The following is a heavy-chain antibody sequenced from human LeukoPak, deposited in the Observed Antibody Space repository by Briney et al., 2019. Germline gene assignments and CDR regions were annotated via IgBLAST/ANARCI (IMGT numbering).Heavy chain of an antibody. D-gene: IGHD4-17*01. J-gene: IGHJ5*02. CDR1: GGSFSGYY. V-gene: IGHV4-34*01. CDR2: INHSGST. Sequence: SETLSLTCAVYGGSFSGYYWSWIRQPPGKGLEWIGEINHSGSTNYNPSLKSRVTISVDTSKNQFSLKLSSVTAADTAVYYCARDSTVTTFRGCVDPWGQGTLVTVSS. CDR3: ARDSTVTTFRGCVDP.